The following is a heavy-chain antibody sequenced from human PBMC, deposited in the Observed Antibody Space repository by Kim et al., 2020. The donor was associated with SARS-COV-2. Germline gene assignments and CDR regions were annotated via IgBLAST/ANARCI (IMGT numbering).Heavy chain of an antibody. D-gene: IGHD1-7*01. CDR1: GFTFSSYS. CDR2: ISSSSSYK. CDR3: ARGRSGTRMDV. V-gene: IGHV3-21*01. Sequence: GGSLRLSCAASGFTFSSYSMSWVRQAPGKGLEWVSSISSSSSYKYYADSVKGRFTISRDNAKNSLYLQMNSLRAEDTAVYYCARGRSGTRMDVWGKGTTVTVSS. J-gene: IGHJ6*04.